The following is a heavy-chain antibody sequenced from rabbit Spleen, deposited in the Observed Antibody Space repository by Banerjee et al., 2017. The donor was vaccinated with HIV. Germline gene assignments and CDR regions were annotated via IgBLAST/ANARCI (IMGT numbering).Heavy chain of an antibody. CDR2: IDPVFGIA. J-gene: IGHJ4*01. Sequence: QLVESGGGLVQPGGSLKLSCKASGFDFGTYYMSWVRQAPGKGLEWIGYIDPVFGIAFYASWVNGRFTISSHNAQNTLYLQLNSLTAADTATYFCASGYSDIYFSLWGPGTLVTVS. CDR3: ASGYSDIYFSL. V-gene: IGHV1S7*01. CDR1: GFDFGTYY. D-gene: IGHD1-1*01.